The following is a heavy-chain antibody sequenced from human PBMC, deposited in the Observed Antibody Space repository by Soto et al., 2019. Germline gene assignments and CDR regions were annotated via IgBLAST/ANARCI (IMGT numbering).Heavy chain of an antibody. CDR1: VFSFRSYG. D-gene: IGHD2-15*01. Sequence: GGSLRLSCAASVFSFRSYGMHWVRQSPGKGLEWVATIWYDGSKKYYGESVKGRFSVSRDNSKSTLDLQMNSLRVEDTGVYYCAREHGYCSGGTCPSELDFWGQGALVTVSS. CDR2: IWYDGSKK. V-gene: IGHV3-33*01. J-gene: IGHJ4*02. CDR3: AREHGYCSGGTCPSELDF.